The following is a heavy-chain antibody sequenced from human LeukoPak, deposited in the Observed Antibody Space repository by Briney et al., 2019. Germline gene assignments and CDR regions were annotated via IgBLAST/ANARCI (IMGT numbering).Heavy chain of an antibody. CDR3: AKDKSDYYDSSGCFDY. CDR1: GFTFSSYA. Sequence: GGSLRLSCAASGFTFSSYAMSWVRQAPGKGLEWVSAISGSGGSTYYADSVKGRSTISRDNSKNTLYLQMNSLRAEDTAVYYCAKDKSDYYDSSGCFDYWGQGTLVTVSS. D-gene: IGHD3-22*01. V-gene: IGHV3-23*01. J-gene: IGHJ4*02. CDR2: ISGSGGST.